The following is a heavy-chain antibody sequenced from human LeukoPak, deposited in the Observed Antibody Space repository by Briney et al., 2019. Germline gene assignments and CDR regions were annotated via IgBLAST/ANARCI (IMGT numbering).Heavy chain of an antibody. V-gene: IGHV4-30-4*01. CDR2: IYYSGST. CDR1: GGSISSGDYY. Sequence: SETLSLTCTVSGGSISSGDYYWSWIRQPPGKGLEWIGYIYYSGSTYYNPSLKSRVTISVDTSKNQFSLKLSSVTAADTAVYYCARVNAVAGMRYFDYWGQGTLVTVSS. D-gene: IGHD6-19*01. CDR3: ARVNAVAGMRYFDY. J-gene: IGHJ4*02.